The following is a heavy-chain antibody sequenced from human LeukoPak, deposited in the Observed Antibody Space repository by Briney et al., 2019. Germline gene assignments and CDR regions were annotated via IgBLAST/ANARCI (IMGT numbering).Heavy chain of an antibody. J-gene: IGHJ5*02. V-gene: IGHV3-30*02. CDR3: AKGSRGFLEWSNWFDP. CDR1: GFGFSNYG. CDR2: IWYDGSEK. Sequence: GGSLRLSCAASGFGFSNYGIHWVRQAPGKGLEWVAFIWYDGSEKYYADSVKGRFIISRDNSKNTLYLQMNSLRAEDTAVYYCAKGSRGFLEWSNWFDPWGQGTLVTVSS. D-gene: IGHD3-3*01.